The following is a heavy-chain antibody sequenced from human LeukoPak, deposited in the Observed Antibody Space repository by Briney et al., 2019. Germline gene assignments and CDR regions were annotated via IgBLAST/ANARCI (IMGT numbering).Heavy chain of an antibody. V-gene: IGHV3-23*01. J-gene: IGHJ6*04. Sequence: GGSLRLSCAASGFTFSSYGMSWVRQAPGKGLEWVSAISGSGDSTYYADSVKGRFTISRDNAKNSLYLQMNSLRAEDTAVYYCAELGITMIGGVWGKGTTVTISS. CDR1: GFTFSSYG. CDR2: ISGSGDST. D-gene: IGHD3-10*02. CDR3: AELGITMIGGV.